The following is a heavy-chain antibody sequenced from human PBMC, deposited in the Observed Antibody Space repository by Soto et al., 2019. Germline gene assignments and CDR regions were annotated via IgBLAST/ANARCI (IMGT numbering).Heavy chain of an antibody. CDR3: ANGLYNPSYHFDY. D-gene: IGHD1-26*01. J-gene: IGHJ4*02. Sequence: GGSLRLSCAASGFTFSSYAMSWVRQAPGKGLEWVSAVSGSGASTYYADSVKGRFTISRDSSRSTLYLQMNSLRAGDTAIYYCANGLYNPSYHFDYWGQGTLVTVSS. CDR2: VSGSGAST. V-gene: IGHV3-23*01. CDR1: GFTFSSYA.